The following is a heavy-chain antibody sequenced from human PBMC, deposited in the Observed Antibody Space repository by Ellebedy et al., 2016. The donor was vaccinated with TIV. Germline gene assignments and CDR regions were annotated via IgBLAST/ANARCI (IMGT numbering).Heavy chain of an antibody. V-gene: IGHV1-18*01. Sequence: AASVKVSCKASGYTFSRYGVGWVRQAPGEGLEWMGWISVYNGSTNYAQRLQGRVTMTTDTSTSTAYMELRSLRSDDTAVYYCAREAKDGSTFDYWGQGTLVTVSS. CDR2: ISVYNGST. D-gene: IGHD2-2*01. CDR1: GYTFSRYG. CDR3: AREAKDGSTFDY. J-gene: IGHJ4*02.